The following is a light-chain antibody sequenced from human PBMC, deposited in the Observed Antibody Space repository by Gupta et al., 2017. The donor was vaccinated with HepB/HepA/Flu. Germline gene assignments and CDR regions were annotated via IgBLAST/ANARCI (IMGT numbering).Light chain of an antibody. Sequence: DIQMTQSPSSLSASVGDRVTITCQASQDISNYLNWYQQKPGKAPKLLIYDASNLETGVPSRFSGSGSGTDFTFTISSLQPEDIATYYCQQYDNLPLTFGGGTKLAI. CDR1: QDISNY. CDR2: DAS. CDR3: QQYDNLPLT. J-gene: IGKJ4*01. V-gene: IGKV1-33*01.